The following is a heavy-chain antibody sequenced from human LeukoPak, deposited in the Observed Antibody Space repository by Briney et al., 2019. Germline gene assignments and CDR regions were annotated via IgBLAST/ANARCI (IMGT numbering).Heavy chain of an antibody. J-gene: IGHJ6*02. V-gene: IGHV1-18*01. CDR3: ARDRLYSGSSVSSAV. CDR1: GYTFTSYG. Sequence: ASVKVSCKASGYTFTSYGISWVRQAPGQGLEWMGWISVYNGNTNYAQKLQGRVTMTTDTSTSTAYMELRSLRSDDTAVYYCARDRLYSGSSVSSAVWGQGTTVTVSS. CDR2: ISVYNGNT. D-gene: IGHD1-26*01.